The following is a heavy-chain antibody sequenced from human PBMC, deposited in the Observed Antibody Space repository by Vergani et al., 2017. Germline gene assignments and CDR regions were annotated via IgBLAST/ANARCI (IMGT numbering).Heavy chain of an antibody. D-gene: IGHD3-22*01. J-gene: IGHJ4*02. CDR3: ARDPNYYDSSGYYYDYFDY. CDR2: IIPILGIA. CDR1: GGTFSSYA. Sequence: QVQLVQSGAEVKKPGASVKVSCKASGGTFSSYAISWVRQAPGQGLEWMGRIIPILGIANYAQKFQGRVTITADKSTSTAYMEVSSLRSEDTAVYYCARDPNYYDSSGYYYDYFDYWGQGTLVTVSS. V-gene: IGHV1-69*04.